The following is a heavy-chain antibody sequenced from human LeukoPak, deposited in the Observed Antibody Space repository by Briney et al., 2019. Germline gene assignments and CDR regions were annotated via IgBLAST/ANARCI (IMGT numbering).Heavy chain of an antibody. D-gene: IGHD3-22*01. CDR2: INPSGGST. J-gene: IGHJ4*02. V-gene: IGHV1-46*01. CDR1: GYTFTSYY. Sequence: ASVKVSCKASGYTFTSYYMHWVRQAPGQGLEWMGIINPSGGSTSYAQKFQGRVTMTRDMSTSTVYMELSSLRSEDTAVYYCARGAPYYDSSGYYFDYWGQGTLVTVSS. CDR3: ARGAPYYDSSGYYFDY.